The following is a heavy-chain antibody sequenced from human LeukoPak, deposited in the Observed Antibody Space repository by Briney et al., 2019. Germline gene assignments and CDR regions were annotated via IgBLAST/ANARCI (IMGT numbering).Heavy chain of an antibody. CDR1: GFTFSDYY. CDR2: ISGSGGST. J-gene: IGHJ3*01. Sequence: GGSLRLSCAASGFTFSDYYMSWVRQAPGKGLEWVSAISGSGGSTYYADSVKGRFTISRDNSKNTLYLQMNSLRAEDTAVYYCAKDQGYSSGWEAVWGQGTMVTVSS. CDR3: AKDQGYSSGWEAV. D-gene: IGHD6-19*01. V-gene: IGHV3-23*01.